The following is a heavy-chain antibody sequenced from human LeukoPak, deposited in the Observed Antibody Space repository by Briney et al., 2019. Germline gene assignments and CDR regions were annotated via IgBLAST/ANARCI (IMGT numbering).Heavy chain of an antibody. V-gene: IGHV1-8*03. CDR3: AREGWSSREVQFSFGQINYYYYMDV. J-gene: IGHJ6*03. D-gene: IGHD6-13*01. CDR2: MNPNSDNT. Sequence: ASVKVSCKASGYIFTSYDINWVRQATGQGLEWMGWMNPNSDNTGYAQKFQGRVTITRNTSISTAYMELTSLRSEDTAVYYCAREGWSSREVQFSFGQINYYYYMDVWGKGTTVTVSS. CDR1: GYIFTSYD.